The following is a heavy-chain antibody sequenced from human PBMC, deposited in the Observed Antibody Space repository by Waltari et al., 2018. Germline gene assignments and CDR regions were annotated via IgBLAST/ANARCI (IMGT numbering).Heavy chain of an antibody. CDR2: NYPGDSDT. D-gene: IGHD5-12*01. CDR3: ARQGESGYDS. CDR1: GYSFTSYW. V-gene: IGHV5-51*01. J-gene: IGHJ4*02. Sequence: EVQLVQSGAEVIKPGESHKIPLQGSGYSFTSYWMARVRQMPWKGLEWMGINYPGDSDTRYSPSFQGQVTISADKSISTAYLQWSSRKASDTAMYYCARQGESGYDSWGQGTLVTVSS.